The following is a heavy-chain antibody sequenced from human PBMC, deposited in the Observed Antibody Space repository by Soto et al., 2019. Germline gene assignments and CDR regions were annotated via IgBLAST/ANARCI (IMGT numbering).Heavy chain of an antibody. CDR1: GFTFDDYA. V-gene: IGHV3-9*01. J-gene: IGHJ6*03. CDR3: AKESGTGYYDFWSGYYMDV. D-gene: IGHD3-3*01. CDR2: ISWNSGSI. Sequence: SGGSLRLSCAASGFTFDDYAMHWVRQAPGKGLEWVSGISWNSGSIAYADSAKGRFTISRDNAKNSLYLQMNSLRAEDTALYYCAKESGTGYYDFWSGYYMDVWGKGTTVTVSS.